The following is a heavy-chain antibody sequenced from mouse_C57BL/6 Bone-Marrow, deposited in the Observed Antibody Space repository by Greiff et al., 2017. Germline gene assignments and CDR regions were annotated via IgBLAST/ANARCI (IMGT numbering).Heavy chain of an antibody. D-gene: IGHD1-1*01. CDR2: IDPSDSYT. CDR3: ARVDTTVVDRYYFDY. V-gene: IGHV1-69*01. CDR1: GYTFTGYW. J-gene: IGHJ2*01. Sequence: QVQLQQPGAELVMPGASVKLSCKASGYTFTGYWMHWVKQRPGQGLEWIGEIDPSDSYTNYNQKFKGKSTLTVDKSSSTAYMQLSSLTSEDSAVYYCARVDTTVVDRYYFDYWGQGTTLTVSS.